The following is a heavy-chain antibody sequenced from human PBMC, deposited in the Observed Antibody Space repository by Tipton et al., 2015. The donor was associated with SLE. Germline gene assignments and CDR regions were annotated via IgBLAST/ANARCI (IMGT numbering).Heavy chain of an antibody. Sequence: TLSLTCTVSGGSISSGSYYWSWIRQPAGKGLEWIGYIYTSGSTNYNPSLKSRVTISVDTSKNQFSLKLSSVTAADTAVYYCARGQGSSSWFRGYWYFDLWGRGTLVTVSS. D-gene: IGHD6-13*01. V-gene: IGHV4-61*09. CDR2: IYTSGST. J-gene: IGHJ2*01. CDR1: GGSISSGSYY. CDR3: ARGQGSSSWFRGYWYFDL.